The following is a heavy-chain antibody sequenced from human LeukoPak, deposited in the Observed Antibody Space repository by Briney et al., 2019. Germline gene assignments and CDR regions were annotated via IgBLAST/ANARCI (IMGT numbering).Heavy chain of an antibody. CDR3: ARDRGYSGYDSDAFDI. CDR2: ISGSGGST. J-gene: IGHJ3*02. CDR1: GFTFSSYG. D-gene: IGHD5-12*01. V-gene: IGHV3-23*01. Sequence: GGSLRLSCAASGFTFSSYGMNWVRQAPGKGLEWVSAISGSGGSTYYADSVKGRFTISRDNAKNSLYLQMNSLRAEDTAVYYCARDRGYSGYDSDAFDIWGQGTMVTVSS.